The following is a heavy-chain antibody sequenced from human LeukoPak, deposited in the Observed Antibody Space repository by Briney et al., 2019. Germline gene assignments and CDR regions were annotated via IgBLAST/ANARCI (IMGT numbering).Heavy chain of an antibody. Sequence: SETLSLTCTVSGGSISSSSYYWAWIRQPPGKGLEGIGSIYYSGSTLYNPSHRSRVSISLDTSKNQFSLRLSSVTAADTAVYYCARGKGFCSGGNCRAQFDYWGQGTLVTVSA. J-gene: IGHJ4*02. CDR3: ARGKGFCSGGNCRAQFDY. CDR1: GGSISSSSYY. V-gene: IGHV4-39*07. D-gene: IGHD2-15*01. CDR2: IYYSGST.